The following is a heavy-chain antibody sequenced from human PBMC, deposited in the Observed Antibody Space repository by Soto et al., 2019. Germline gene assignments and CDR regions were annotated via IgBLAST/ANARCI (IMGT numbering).Heavy chain of an antibody. V-gene: IGHV4-59*08. D-gene: IGHD5-18*01. J-gene: IGHJ3*02. CDR1: GDSISSYY. Sequence: SETLSLTCTVSGDSISSYYWSWIRQPPGKGLEWIGYIYYSGSTNYNPSLKSRFTISRDNAKNSLYLQMNSLRAEDTAVYYCANTGRSDRAFDIWGQGTMVTVSS. CDR3: ANTGRSDRAFDI. CDR2: IYYSGST.